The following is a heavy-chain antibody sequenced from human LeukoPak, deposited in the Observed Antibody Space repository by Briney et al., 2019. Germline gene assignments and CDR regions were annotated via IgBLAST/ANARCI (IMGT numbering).Heavy chain of an antibody. Sequence: GRSLRLSCAAPGFTFSSYGVHWVRQAPGKGLEWVAVISYDGSSKYYADSVKGRFTISRDNSKNTLYLQMNSLRGEDPAVYYCAKVGEQQLADYWGQGTLVTVSS. V-gene: IGHV3-30*18. D-gene: IGHD6-13*01. CDR1: GFTFSSYG. J-gene: IGHJ4*02. CDR3: AKVGEQQLADY. CDR2: ISYDGSSK.